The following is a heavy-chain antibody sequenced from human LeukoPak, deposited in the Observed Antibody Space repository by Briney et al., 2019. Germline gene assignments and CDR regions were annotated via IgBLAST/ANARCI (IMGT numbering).Heavy chain of an antibody. CDR2: IYTSGST. Sequence: SETLSLTCTVSGGSISSYYWSWIRQPAGKGLEWIGRIYTSGSTNYNPSLKSRVTMSVDTSKNQFSLKLSSVTAADTAVYYCASEHYYGSGSYYSYRGQGTLVTVSS. J-gene: IGHJ4*02. V-gene: IGHV4-4*07. D-gene: IGHD3-10*01. CDR1: GGSISSYY. CDR3: ASEHYYGSGSYYSY.